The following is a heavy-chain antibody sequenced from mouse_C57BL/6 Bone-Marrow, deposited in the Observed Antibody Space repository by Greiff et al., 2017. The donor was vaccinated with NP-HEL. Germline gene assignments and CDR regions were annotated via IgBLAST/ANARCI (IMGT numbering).Heavy chain of an antibody. CDR1: GFTFSDYY. Sequence: VMLVESEGGLVQPGSSMKLSCTASGFTFSDYYMAWVRQVPEKGLEWVANINYDGSSTYYLDSLKSRFIISRDNAKNILYLQMSSLKSEDTATYYCARVPYYGSSYWYFDVWGTGTTVTVSS. D-gene: IGHD1-1*01. CDR2: INYDGSST. V-gene: IGHV5-16*01. J-gene: IGHJ1*03. CDR3: ARVPYYGSSYWYFDV.